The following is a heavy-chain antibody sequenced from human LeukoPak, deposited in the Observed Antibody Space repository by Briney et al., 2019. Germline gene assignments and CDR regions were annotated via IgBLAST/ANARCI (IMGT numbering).Heavy chain of an antibody. V-gene: IGHV1-2*02. CDR1: VYTFTVYY. CDR3: ARGFYVWGSYRSPPFDY. Sequence: GASVTVSFKSSVYTFTVYYMHWVRQAPGEGLEWMGWINPNSGGTNYAQKFQGRVTMTRDTSISTAYMELSRLRSDDTAVYYCARGFYVWGSYRSPPFDYWGQGTLVTVSS. CDR2: INPNSGGT. D-gene: IGHD3-16*02. J-gene: IGHJ4*02.